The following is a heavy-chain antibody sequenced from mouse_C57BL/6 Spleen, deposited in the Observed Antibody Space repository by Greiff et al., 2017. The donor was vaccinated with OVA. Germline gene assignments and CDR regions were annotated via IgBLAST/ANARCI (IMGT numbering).Heavy chain of an antibody. CDR2: IYPGSGST. Sequence: QVQLQQPGAELVKPGASVKMSCKASGYTFTSDWITWVKQRPGQGLEWIGDIYPGSGSTNYNEKFKSKATLTVDTSSSTAYMQLSSLTSEDSAVYYCARRGSSFGYWYFDVWGTGTTVTVSS. J-gene: IGHJ1*03. D-gene: IGHD1-1*01. V-gene: IGHV1-55*01. CDR3: ARRGSSFGYWYFDV. CDR1: GYTFTSDW.